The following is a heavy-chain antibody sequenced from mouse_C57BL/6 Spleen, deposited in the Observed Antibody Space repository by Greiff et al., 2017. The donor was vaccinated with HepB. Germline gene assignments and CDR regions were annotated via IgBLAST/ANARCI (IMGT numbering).Heavy chain of an antibody. Sequence: QVQLQQSGPELVKPGASVKISCKASGYAFSSSWMNWVKQRPGKGLEWIGRIYPGDGDTNYNGKFKGKATLTADKSSSTAYMQLSSLTSEDSAVYFCAPRISYRYAMGYCGQGAPVTVSS. CDR3: APRISYRYAMGY. J-gene: IGHJ4*01. CDR2: IYPGDGDT. V-gene: IGHV1-82*01. D-gene: IGHD1-1*01. CDR1: GYAFSSSW.